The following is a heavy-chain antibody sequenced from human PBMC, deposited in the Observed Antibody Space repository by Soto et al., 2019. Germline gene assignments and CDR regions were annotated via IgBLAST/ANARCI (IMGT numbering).Heavy chain of an antibody. CDR1: GLTFRNSG. CDR2: ISGGAGIT. Sequence: EVQLLESGGGLVQPGESLRLSCAASGLTFRNSGMSWVRQAPGKGLEWVSAISGGAGITDYAESVKRRFTISRDNSKKTLCLQMTGLRVEDTAVYYCASRGWNVPPFDSWGQGTLVIVSS. V-gene: IGHV3-23*01. CDR3: ASRGWNVPPFDS. J-gene: IGHJ5*01. D-gene: IGHD1-1*01.